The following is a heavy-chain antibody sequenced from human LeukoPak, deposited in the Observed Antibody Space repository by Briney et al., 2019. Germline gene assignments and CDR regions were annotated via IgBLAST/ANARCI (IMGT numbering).Heavy chain of an antibody. CDR3: ARRGSGSGYNGVSGFDY. CDR2: IYYSGNT. D-gene: IGHD3-22*01. CDR1: GGSISGGGGYY. Sequence: SETLSLTCTVSGGSISGGGGYYWSWIRQRPGKGLEWIGYIYYSGNTYYSPSLRSRVTKSVDTSKNQFSLKLNSVTAADTAVYYCARRGSGSGYNGVSGFDYWGQGTLVTVSS. J-gene: IGHJ4*02. V-gene: IGHV4-31*03.